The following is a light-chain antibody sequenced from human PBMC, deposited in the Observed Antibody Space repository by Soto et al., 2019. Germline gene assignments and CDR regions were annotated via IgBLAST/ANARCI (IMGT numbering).Light chain of an antibody. V-gene: IGKV1-5*03. CDR2: KAS. CDR1: QSISSW. CDR3: QQYNSYWT. J-gene: IGKJ1*01. Sequence: DIQMTQSPSTLSASVGDRVTITCRASQSISSWLAWDQQKPGKAPKLLIYKASSLESEVPSRFSGSGSGTEFTLTISSLQPDDFSTYYCQQYNSYWTFGQGTKVEIK.